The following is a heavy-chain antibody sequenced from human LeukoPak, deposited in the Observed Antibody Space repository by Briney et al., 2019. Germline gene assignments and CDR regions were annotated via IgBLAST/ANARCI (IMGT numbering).Heavy chain of an antibody. CDR2: IHTSGST. CDR3: ARDRSSDYYFSPYFDY. V-gene: IGHV4-61*02. Sequence: SETLSLTCTVSGGSISSGGYYWSWIRQPAGKGLEWIGRIHTSGSTNYNPSLKSRVTISVDTSKNQFSPKLSSMTAADTAVYYCARDRSSDYYFSPYFDYWGQGTLVTVSS. CDR1: GGSISSGGYY. J-gene: IGHJ4*02. D-gene: IGHD3-22*01.